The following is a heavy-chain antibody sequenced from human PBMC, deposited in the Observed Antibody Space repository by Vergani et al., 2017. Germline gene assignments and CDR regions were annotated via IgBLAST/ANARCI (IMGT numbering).Heavy chain of an antibody. J-gene: IGHJ4*02. Sequence: EVQLVQSGAEVKKPGESLKISCKGSGYSFTSYWIGWVRQMPGKGLEGMGIIYPGDSDTRYSPSFQGQVTTSAEKSISTAYLQWCTLRASDTAMYYCARATMVRGVVRFAYWGQGTLVTVYS. CDR2: IYPGDSDT. CDR1: GYSFTSYW. V-gene: IGHV5-51*01. CDR3: ARATMVRGVVRFAY. D-gene: IGHD3-10*01.